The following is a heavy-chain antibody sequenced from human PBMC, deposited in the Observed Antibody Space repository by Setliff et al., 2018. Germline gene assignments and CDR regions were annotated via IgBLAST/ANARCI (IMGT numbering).Heavy chain of an antibody. CDR2: ISPHNGNT. CDR1: GYTFTDFG. D-gene: IGHD3-10*01. J-gene: IGHJ4*02. Sequence: VASVKVSCKASGYTFTDFGVSWVRQAPGQGLEWVGWISPHNGNTYYAPKFQGTVLMTADTSTTTAYLELRSLRSGDTAVYYCSRLVRFCTRIVCQRLSGDDYWGQGTLVTVSS. V-gene: IGHV1-18*01. CDR3: SRLVRFCTRIVCQRLSGDDY.